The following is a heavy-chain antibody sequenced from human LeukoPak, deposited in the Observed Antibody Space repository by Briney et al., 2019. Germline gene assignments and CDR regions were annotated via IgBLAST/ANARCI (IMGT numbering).Heavy chain of an antibody. CDR2: IYPGDSDT. J-gene: IGHJ4*02. V-gene: IGHV5-51*01. D-gene: IGHD1-26*01. CDR1: GYTFSNYW. CDR3: ATLLGSTGIDY. Sequence: GQPLKISCQTSGYTFSNYWIGWVRQMRGKGLGWMGSIYPGDSDTRYSPSFQGHVTISADESISTASLQWTSLKASDTAIYYCATLLGSTGIDYWGQGTLVTVSS.